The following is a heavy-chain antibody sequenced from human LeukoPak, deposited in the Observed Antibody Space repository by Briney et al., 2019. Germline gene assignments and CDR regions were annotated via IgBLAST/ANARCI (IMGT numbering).Heavy chain of an antibody. CDR2: IYTSGST. J-gene: IGHJ3*02. CDR1: GGSISSYY. CDR3: AREYYYGSGSSFAFDI. V-gene: IGHV4-4*07. Sequence: SSETLSLTCTVSGGSISSYYWSWIRQPAGKGLEWIGRIYTSGSTNYNPSLKRRVTMSVDTSKNQFSLKLSSVTAEDPGVYYCAREYYYGSGSSFAFDIWGQGIMVTVSS. D-gene: IGHD3-10*01.